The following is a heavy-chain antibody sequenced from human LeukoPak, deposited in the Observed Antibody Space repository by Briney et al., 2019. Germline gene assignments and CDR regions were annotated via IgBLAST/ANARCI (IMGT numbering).Heavy chain of an antibody. V-gene: IGHV1-2*02. CDR1: GYTFTGHY. CDR3: AREPTIVLMVYATDWYFDL. J-gene: IGHJ2*01. D-gene: IGHD2-8*01. Sequence: ASVKVSCKASGYTFTGHYIHWVRQAPGQGLEWMGWINPNSGGTNYAQKFQGRVTMTRDTSISTAYMELSRLRSDDTAVYYCAREPTIVLMVYATDWYFDLWGRGTLVTVSS. CDR2: INPNSGGT.